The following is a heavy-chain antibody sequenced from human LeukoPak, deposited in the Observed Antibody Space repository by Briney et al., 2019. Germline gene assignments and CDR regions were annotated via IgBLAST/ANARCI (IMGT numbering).Heavy chain of an antibody. D-gene: IGHD5-18*01. V-gene: IGHV4-39*01. CDR3: ARTGIQLWLLNYNWFDP. J-gene: IGHJ5*02. Sequence: SETLPLTCTVSGGSISSSSYYWGWIRHPPGKGLEWIGSIYYSGSTYYNPSLKSRVTISVDTSKNQFSLKLSSVTAADTAVYYCARTGIQLWLLNYNWFDPWGQGTLVTVSS. CDR1: GGSISSSSYY. CDR2: IYYSGST.